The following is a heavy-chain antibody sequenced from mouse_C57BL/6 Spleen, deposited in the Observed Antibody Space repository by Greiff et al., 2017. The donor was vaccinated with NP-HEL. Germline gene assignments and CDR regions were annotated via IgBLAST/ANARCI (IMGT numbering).Heavy chain of an antibody. J-gene: IGHJ2*01. D-gene: IGHD4-1*01. V-gene: IGHV1-76*01. CDR2: IYPGSGNT. CDR3: ARMELGQYYFDY. Sequence: VQGVESGAELVRPGASVKLSCKASGYTFTDYYINWVKQRPGQGLEWIARIYPGSGNTYYNEKFKGKATLTAEKSSSTAYMQLSSLTSEDSAVYFCARMELGQYYFDYWGQGTTLTVSS. CDR1: GYTFTDYY.